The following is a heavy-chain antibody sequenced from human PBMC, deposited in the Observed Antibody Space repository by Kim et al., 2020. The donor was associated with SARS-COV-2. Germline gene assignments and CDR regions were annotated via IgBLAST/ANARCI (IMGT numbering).Heavy chain of an antibody. CDR2: ISYDGSNK. CDR3: AKGQSAIGNWFDP. V-gene: IGHV3-30*18. D-gene: IGHD2-2*02. J-gene: IGHJ5*02. Sequence: GGSLRLSCAASGFTFSSYGMHWVRQAPGKGLEWVAVISYDGSNKYYADSVKGRFTISRDNSKNTLYLQMNSLRAEDTAVYYCAKGQSAIGNWFDPWGQGTLVTVSS. CDR1: GFTFSSYG.